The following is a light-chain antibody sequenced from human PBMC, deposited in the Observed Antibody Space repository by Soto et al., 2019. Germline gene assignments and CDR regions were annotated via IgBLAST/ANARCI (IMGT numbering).Light chain of an antibody. Sequence: EIVFAQSPGTLALSPGERATPSCRARQSVSSSYLAWYQQKPGQAPRLLLYGASSRATGIPDRFSGSGSGTDFTLTISRLEPEDFTVYYCQQYGSSPPITFGQGTRLEIK. J-gene: IGKJ5*01. V-gene: IGKV3-20*01. CDR2: GAS. CDR1: QSVSSSY. CDR3: QQYGSSPPIT.